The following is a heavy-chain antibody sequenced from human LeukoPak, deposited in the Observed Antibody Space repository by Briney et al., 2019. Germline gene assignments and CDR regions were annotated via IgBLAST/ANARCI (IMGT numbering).Heavy chain of an antibody. CDR1: GFSFSSYW. Sequence: GGSLRLSCAASGFSFSSYWMSWVRQAPGKGLAWVANIKQDGSEKYYVDSVKGRFTISRDNAKNSLYLQMNSLRAEDTAVYYCARATGSYWGDYWGQGTLVTVSS. CDR2: IKQDGSEK. V-gene: IGHV3-7*01. J-gene: IGHJ4*02. D-gene: IGHD1-26*01. CDR3: ARATGSYWGDY.